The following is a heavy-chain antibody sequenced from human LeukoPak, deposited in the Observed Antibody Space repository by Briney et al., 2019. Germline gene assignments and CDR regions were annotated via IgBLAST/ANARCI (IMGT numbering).Heavy chain of an antibody. CDR1: GYTFTAYY. V-gene: IGHV1-2*02. J-gene: IGHJ4*02. CDR3: AREGAPQLSSYFDH. Sequence: ASVKVSCKASGYTFTAYYIHWVRQAPGQGLEWMGWINPDTGGTNFAQRFQGRVTMTRDTSINTAYMELSSLRSDDTAMYYCAREGAPQLSSYFDHWGQGTLVTVSS. D-gene: IGHD1-1*01. CDR2: INPDTGGT.